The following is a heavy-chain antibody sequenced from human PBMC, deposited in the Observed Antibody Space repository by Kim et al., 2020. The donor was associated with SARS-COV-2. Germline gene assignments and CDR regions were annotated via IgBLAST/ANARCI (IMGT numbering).Heavy chain of an antibody. J-gene: IGHJ6*03. V-gene: IGHV1-18*01. CDR1: GYTFTSYG. CDR3: ARDPSLQFLEWLFSSRNYYYYDVDV. D-gene: IGHD3-3*01. CDR2: ISAYNGNT. Sequence: ASVKVSCKASGYTFTSYGISWVRQAPGQGLEWMGWISAYNGNTNYAQKLQGRVTMTTDTSTSTAYMEPRSLRSDDTAVYYCARDPSLQFLEWLFSSRNYYYYDVDVWGKGTTVTVSS.